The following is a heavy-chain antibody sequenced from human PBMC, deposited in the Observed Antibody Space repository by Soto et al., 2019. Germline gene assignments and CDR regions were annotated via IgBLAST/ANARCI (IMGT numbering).Heavy chain of an antibody. CDR2: IYYTGTT. CDR3: ARNWNLALVPAAYFDS. D-gene: IGHD2-2*01. V-gene: IGHV4-39*01. Sequence: SETLSLTCTVSNDSVLTSIYYWAWIRQPPGKGLEWIGTIYYTGTTYYNPSLQSRVTISIDTSKNQFSLNLNSVTAADTAVYYCARNWNLALVPAAYFDSWGQGTMVTVSS. CDR1: NDSVLTSIYY. J-gene: IGHJ4*02.